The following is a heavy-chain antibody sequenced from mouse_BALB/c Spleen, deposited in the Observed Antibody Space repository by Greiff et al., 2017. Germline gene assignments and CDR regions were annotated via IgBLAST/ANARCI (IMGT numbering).Heavy chain of an antibody. J-gene: IGHJ3*01. CDR1: GFTFSDYY. Sequence: EVKLMESGGGLVKPGGSLKLSCAASGFTFSDYYMYWVRQTPEKRLEWVATISDGGSYTYYPDSVKGRFTFSRDNAKNNLYLQMSSLTSEDTAMYYCARETPAWFAYWGQGTLVTVSA. V-gene: IGHV5-4*02. CDR3: ARETPAWFAY. CDR2: ISDGGSYT.